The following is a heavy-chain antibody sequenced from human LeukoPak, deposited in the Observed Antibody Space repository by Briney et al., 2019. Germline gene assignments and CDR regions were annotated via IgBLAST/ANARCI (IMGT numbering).Heavy chain of an antibody. Sequence: PGRSLRLSCAASGFTFSSYGMHWVRQAPGKGLEWVAVISYDGSNKYYADSVKGRFTISRDNSKNTLYLQMNSLRVEDTAVYYCGTNYFGSIWGQGTLVTVSS. V-gene: IGHV3-30*03. CDR2: ISYDGSNK. CDR1: GFTFSSYG. CDR3: GTNYFGSI. D-gene: IGHD3-10*01. J-gene: IGHJ4*02.